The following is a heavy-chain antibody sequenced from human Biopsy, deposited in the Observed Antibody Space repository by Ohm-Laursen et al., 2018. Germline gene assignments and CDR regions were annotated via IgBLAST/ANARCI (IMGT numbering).Heavy chain of an antibody. CDR2: ISPKSGDT. D-gene: IGHD6-19*01. CDR3: ALQSVAQMKNFDY. V-gene: IGHV1-2*02. CDR1: GFSFTGSY. Sequence: ALVKVSCKAAGFSFTGSYIQWARQDPGHGLEWKGWISPKSGDTNYAHKFQGNITMTRDTSMSTAYMEMSRLRCDDTSVYYCALQSVAQMKNFDYWGQGTLVTVSS. J-gene: IGHJ4*02.